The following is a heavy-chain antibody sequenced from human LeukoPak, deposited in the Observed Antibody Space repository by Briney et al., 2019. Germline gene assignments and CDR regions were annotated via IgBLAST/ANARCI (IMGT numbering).Heavy chain of an antibody. CDR1: AYTITNNY. J-gene: IGHJ5*02. CDR3: ATDHSMANTAWWFDP. CDR2: INPSGTGT. V-gene: IGHV1-46*01. Sequence: ASVKVTCKESAYTITNNYMHWVRQAPAQGVEWMGGINPSGTGTSYAQKFQGRITMGRDTSTSTVYMELSSLRSEDTAFYYCATDHSMANTAWWFDPWGQGTLVTVSS. D-gene: IGHD5-24*01.